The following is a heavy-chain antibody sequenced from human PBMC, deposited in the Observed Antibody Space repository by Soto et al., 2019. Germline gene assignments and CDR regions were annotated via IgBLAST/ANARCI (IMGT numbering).Heavy chain of an antibody. D-gene: IGHD2-2*01. CDR3: ARDLSPAASLGYYGMDV. CDR1: AFTFSTYS. J-gene: IGHJ6*02. V-gene: IGHV3-21*01. CDR2: ISSSSSYI. Sequence: PGGSLRLSCAASAFTFSTYSMNWVRQAPGKGLDWVSSISSSSSYIYYADPVKGRFTISRDNAKNSLYLQMNSLRAEDTAVFYRARDLSPAASLGYYGMDVWGQGTTVTVSS.